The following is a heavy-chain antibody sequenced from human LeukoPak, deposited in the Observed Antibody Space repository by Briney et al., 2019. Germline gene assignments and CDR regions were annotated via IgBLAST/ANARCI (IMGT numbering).Heavy chain of an antibody. D-gene: IGHD4-11*01. J-gene: IGHJ4*02. CDR3: ARDRESESDSEGDY. V-gene: IGHV3-7*01. Sequence: VGFLRLSCSASGFTFSRFWMSWVRQAPGKGLEYGAVIKQGGSEIYHMDSVKGRFTISRDDATNSLYLQMNSLRVEDTALYYCARDRESESDSEGDYWGQGTLVTVSS. CDR2: IKQGGSEI. CDR1: GFTFSRFW.